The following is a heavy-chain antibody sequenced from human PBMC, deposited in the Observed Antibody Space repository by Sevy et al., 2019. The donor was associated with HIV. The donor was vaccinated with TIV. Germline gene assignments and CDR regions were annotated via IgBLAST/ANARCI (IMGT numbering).Heavy chain of an antibody. V-gene: IGHV3-23*01. CDR3: AREGCTKPHDY. CDR2: LSFGCGRI. CDR1: GFKFSQYS. Sequence: GGSLRLSCATSGFKFSQYSMSWVRQAPGKGLEWVSTLSFGCGRINYADSVKGRFTISRDDSKDTLYLQMNSPRVEDTAVYFCAREGCTKPHDYWGQGTLVTVSS. D-gene: IGHD2-8*01. J-gene: IGHJ4*02.